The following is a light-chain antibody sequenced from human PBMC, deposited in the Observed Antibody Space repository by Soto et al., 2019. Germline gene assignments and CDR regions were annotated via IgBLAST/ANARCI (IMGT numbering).Light chain of an antibody. J-gene: IGLJ2*01. V-gene: IGLV1-44*01. Sequence: QSVPTQAPSASGTPGQRVTIPCSGSSSNIGTNTVNWYQQLPGTAPKLLIYNDNQRPSGVPDRFSGSKSDTSASLAISGLQSDDEADYYCAAWDGSLKGVVFGGGTKVTVL. CDR3: AAWDGSLKGVV. CDR1: SSNIGTNT. CDR2: NDN.